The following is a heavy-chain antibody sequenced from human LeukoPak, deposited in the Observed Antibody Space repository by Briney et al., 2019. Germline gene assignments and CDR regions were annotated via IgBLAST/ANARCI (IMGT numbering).Heavy chain of an antibody. Sequence: PGRSLRLSCAASRFTFSSYGMHWVRQAPGKGLEWVAVIWYDGSIKDYADSVKGRFTISRDSSKNTLYLQMNSLRAEDTAVYYCAKDGGLYYFDYWGQGTLVTVSS. CDR3: AKDGGLYYFDY. J-gene: IGHJ4*02. CDR2: IWYDGSIK. D-gene: IGHD3-16*01. V-gene: IGHV3-33*06. CDR1: RFTFSSYG.